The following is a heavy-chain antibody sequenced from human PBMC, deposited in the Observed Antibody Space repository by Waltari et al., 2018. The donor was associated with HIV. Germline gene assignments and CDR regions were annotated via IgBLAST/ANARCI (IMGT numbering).Heavy chain of an antibody. J-gene: IGHJ3*02. CDR2: IRRKGHGGTT. D-gene: IGHD4-17*01. V-gene: IGHV3-49*04. Sequence: EVQLVESGGGLVQPGRSLRLSCTGSGFTFGDYAMSWVRQAPGKGLEWVGFIRRKGHGGTTEYAASVKGRFIISRDDSKSIAYLQMNSLKTEDTAVYYCTPTFPLTVTVADAFDIWGQGTMVIVSS. CDR1: GFTFGDYA. CDR3: TPTFPLTVTVADAFDI.